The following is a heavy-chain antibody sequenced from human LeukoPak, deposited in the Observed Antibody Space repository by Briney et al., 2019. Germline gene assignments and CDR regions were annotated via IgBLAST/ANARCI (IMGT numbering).Heavy chain of an antibody. Sequence: PGGSLRLSCAASGFTFSSYAMHWVRQAPGKGLEYVSAISSNGGSTYYANSVKGRFTISRDNSKNTLYLQMGSLRAEDMAVYYCARGGGSGWSDYWGQGTLVTVSS. CDR3: ARGGGSGWSDY. V-gene: IGHV3-64*01. J-gene: IGHJ4*02. CDR2: ISSNGGST. CDR1: GFTFSSYA. D-gene: IGHD3-22*01.